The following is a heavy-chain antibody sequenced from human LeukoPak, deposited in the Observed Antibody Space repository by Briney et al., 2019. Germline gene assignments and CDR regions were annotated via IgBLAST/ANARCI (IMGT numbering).Heavy chain of an antibody. Sequence: SETLSLTCTVSGGSISSYYWSWIRQPPGKGLEWIGYIYYSGSTNYNPSLKSRVTISVDTSKNQFSLKLSSVTAADTAVYYCARDYYDSSGYYYFDYWGQGTLVTVSS. D-gene: IGHD3-22*01. V-gene: IGHV4-59*12. J-gene: IGHJ4*02. CDR3: ARDYYDSSGYYYFDY. CDR2: IYYSGST. CDR1: GGSISSYY.